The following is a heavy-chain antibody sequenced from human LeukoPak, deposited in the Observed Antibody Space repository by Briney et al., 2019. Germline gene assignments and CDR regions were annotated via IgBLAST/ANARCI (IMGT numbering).Heavy chain of an antibody. CDR2: INPNSGGT. Sequence: GASVKVSCKASGYTFTSYDINWVRQAPGQGLEWMGWINPNSGGTNYAQKFQGRVTMTRDTSISTAYMELSRLRSDDTAVYYCARDQSYGDYLGDFDYWGQGTLVTVSS. D-gene: IGHD4-17*01. J-gene: IGHJ4*02. CDR3: ARDQSYGDYLGDFDY. V-gene: IGHV1-2*02. CDR1: GYTFTSYD.